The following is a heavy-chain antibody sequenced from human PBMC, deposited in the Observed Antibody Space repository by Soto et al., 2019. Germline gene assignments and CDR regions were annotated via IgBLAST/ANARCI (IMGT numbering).Heavy chain of an antibody. V-gene: IGHV3-30-3*01. CDR2: ISYDGSNK. J-gene: IGHJ4*02. Sequence: GSLRLSCAASGFTFSTFAMYWVRQAPGKGLEWVAVISYDGSNKYYADSVKGRFTISRDNSKNALFLQMNTLRVEDTAVYYCARGSLARPFDYWGQGIVVTVSS. CDR3: ARGSLARPFDY. CDR1: GFTFSTFA.